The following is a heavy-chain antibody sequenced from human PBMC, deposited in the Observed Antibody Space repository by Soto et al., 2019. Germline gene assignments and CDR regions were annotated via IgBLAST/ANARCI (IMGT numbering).Heavy chain of an antibody. Sequence: SVRVSCKASGGTFSSYAISWVRQAPGQGLEWMGGIIPIFGTANYAQKFQGRVTITADESTSTAYMELSSLRSEDTAVYYCARDVRGDYDSSGYPPWGQGTLVTVSS. CDR1: GGTFSSYA. CDR2: IIPIFGTA. CDR3: ARDVRGDYDSSGYPP. D-gene: IGHD3-22*01. V-gene: IGHV1-69*13. J-gene: IGHJ5*02.